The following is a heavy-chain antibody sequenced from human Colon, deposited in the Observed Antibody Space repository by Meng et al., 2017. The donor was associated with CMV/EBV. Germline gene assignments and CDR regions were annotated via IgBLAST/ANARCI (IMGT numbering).Heavy chain of an antibody. J-gene: IGHJ4*02. CDR3: VRSSGWSLFDY. D-gene: IGHD6-19*01. Sequence: QVQLRQAGAGVKEPGASVKVSCKTSGYTFSDYYMHWVRQAPGQGLEWMGWIRSDGSATNYAQKFRGRVTMTRDASVSTAYMELSGLTSDDTAVYFCVRSSGWSLFDYWGPGALVTVSS. V-gene: IGHV1-2*02. CDR1: GYTFSDYY. CDR2: IRSDGSAT.